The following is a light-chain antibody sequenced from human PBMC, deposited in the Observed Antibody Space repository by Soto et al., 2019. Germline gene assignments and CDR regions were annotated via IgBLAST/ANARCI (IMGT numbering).Light chain of an antibody. CDR1: QSTGNW. CDR2: KAS. CDR3: QQYNSFWT. V-gene: IGKV1-5*03. Sequence: DIHVTQSPSTLSASVGERVTITCRASQSTGNWLAWYQQKPGRVPKLLIYKASSLESGVPSRFSGSGSGTEFTLTITSLQPDDFATYYCQQYNSFWTFGQGTKVDIK. J-gene: IGKJ1*01.